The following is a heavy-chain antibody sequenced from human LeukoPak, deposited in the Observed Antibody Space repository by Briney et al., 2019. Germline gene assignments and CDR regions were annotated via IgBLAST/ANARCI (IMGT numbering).Heavy chain of an antibody. V-gene: IGHV1-18*01. Sequence: AASVMVSCKASGYTFTSYGISWVRQAPGQGLEWMGWISAYNGNTNYAQKLQGRVTMTTDTSTSTAYMELRSLRSDDTAVYYCARVYCSSTSCYIDYWGQGTLVTVSS. D-gene: IGHD2-2*02. CDR3: ARVYCSSTSCYIDY. CDR2: ISAYNGNT. J-gene: IGHJ4*02. CDR1: GYTFTSYG.